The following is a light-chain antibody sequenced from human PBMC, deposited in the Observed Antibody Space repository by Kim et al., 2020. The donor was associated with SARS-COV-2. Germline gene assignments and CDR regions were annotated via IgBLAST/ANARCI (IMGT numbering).Light chain of an antibody. Sequence: DIVMTQSPDSLAVSLGERATINCMSSQSVLYSSNNKNYLAWYQQKAGQPPKLLIYWASTRESGVPDRFSGSGSGTDFTLAISSLQAEDVAHYYCQQYYSTPFTFGPGTKVDIK. CDR3: QQYYSTPFT. J-gene: IGKJ3*01. V-gene: IGKV4-1*01. CDR1: QSVLYSSNNKNY. CDR2: WAS.